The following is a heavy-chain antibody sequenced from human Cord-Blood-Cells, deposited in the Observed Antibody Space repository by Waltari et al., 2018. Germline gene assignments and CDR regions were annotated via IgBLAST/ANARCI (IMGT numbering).Heavy chain of an antibody. CDR3: ARLTELRAFDI. CDR2: IYYSGST. CDR1: GGSISSSRYY. D-gene: IGHD1-7*01. V-gene: IGHV4-39*01. Sequence: QLQLQESGPGLVKPSETLSLTCTVSGGSISSSRYYWGWIRQPPGKGLEWIGSIYYSGSTYYNPSLKSRVTISVDTSKNQFSLKLSSVTAADTAVYYCARLTELRAFDIWGQGTMVTVSS. J-gene: IGHJ3*02.